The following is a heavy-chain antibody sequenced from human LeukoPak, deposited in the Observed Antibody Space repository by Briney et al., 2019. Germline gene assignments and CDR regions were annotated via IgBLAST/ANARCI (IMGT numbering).Heavy chain of an antibody. Sequence: SETLSLTCTVSGYSISSGSYWGWIRQPPGKGLEWIGSIHHSGITNYNPSLKSRVTISVDTSKNQFSLKLSSVTAADTAVYYCASVGGSPSNYFDYWGQGTLVTGSS. J-gene: IGHJ4*02. CDR3: ASVGGSPSNYFDY. D-gene: IGHD3-16*01. V-gene: IGHV4-38-2*02. CDR1: GYSISSGSY. CDR2: IHHSGIT.